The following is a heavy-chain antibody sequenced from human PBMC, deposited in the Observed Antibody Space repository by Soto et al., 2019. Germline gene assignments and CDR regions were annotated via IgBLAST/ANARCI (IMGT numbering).Heavy chain of an antibody. CDR1: GYSFTSYW. D-gene: IGHD2-15*01. Sequence: LKISCKGSGYSFTSYWIGWVRQMPGKGLEWMGIIYPGDSDTRYSPSFQGQVTISADKSISTAYLQWSSLKASDTAMYYCARGYCSGGSCYLTDYWGQGTLVTVSS. CDR3: ARGYCSGGSCYLTDY. V-gene: IGHV5-51*01. J-gene: IGHJ4*02. CDR2: IYPGDSDT.